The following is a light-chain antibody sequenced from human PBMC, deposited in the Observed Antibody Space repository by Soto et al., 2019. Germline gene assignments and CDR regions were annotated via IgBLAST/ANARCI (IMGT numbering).Light chain of an antibody. CDR3: SSYTSSSTLSTYV. CDR1: SSDVGVYNY. CDR2: DVS. Sequence: QSALNQAASVSGSPGQSITISCTGTSSDVGVYNYVSWYQHHPGKAPKLMIYDVSNRPSGVSNRFSGSKSGNTASLIISGLQAEDEADYYCSSYTSSSTLSTYVFGTGTKVTVL. J-gene: IGLJ1*01. V-gene: IGLV2-14*03.